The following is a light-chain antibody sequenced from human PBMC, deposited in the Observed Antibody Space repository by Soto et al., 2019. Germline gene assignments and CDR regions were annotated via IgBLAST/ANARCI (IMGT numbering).Light chain of an antibody. CDR1: SSDVGAFNS. CDR3: NSFATTSTFV. V-gene: IGLV2-14*03. Sequence: QSVLTQPASVSGSPGQSITISCTGTSSDVGAFNSVSWYQHHPGKAPKLMLYDVSIRPSGISNRFSGSKSGNTASLTISGLQAEDEADYYCNSFATTSTFVFGTGTKVTVL. J-gene: IGLJ1*01. CDR2: DVS.